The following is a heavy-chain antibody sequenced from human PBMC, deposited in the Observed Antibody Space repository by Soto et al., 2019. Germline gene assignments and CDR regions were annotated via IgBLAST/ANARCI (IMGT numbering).Heavy chain of an antibody. CDR2: IYYSGST. J-gene: IGHJ6*02. Sequence: SETLSLTCTVSGGSLSPGGYYWSWIRQHPGKGLEWIGCIYYSGSTYYNPSLKSRVTISVDTFKNQFFLKLSSVTAADTAVFYCVRSWEGGYYDFWSGYLYYYGMDVWGQGTTVT. CDR1: GGSLSPGGYY. V-gene: IGHV4-31*03. CDR3: VRSWEGGYYDFWSGYLYYYGMDV. D-gene: IGHD3-3*01.